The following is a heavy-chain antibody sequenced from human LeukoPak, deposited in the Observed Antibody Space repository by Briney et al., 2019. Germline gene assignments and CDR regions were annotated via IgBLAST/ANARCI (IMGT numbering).Heavy chain of an antibody. D-gene: IGHD6-6*01. CDR1: GFTFSSYW. CDR2: INCDGSST. V-gene: IGHV3-74*01. Sequence: PGGSLRLSCAASGFTFSSYWMHWVRQAPGKGLVWVSRINCDGSSTSYADSVKGRFTISRDNAKNTLYLQMNSLRAEDTAVYYCASRSSSSSVDYWGQGTLVTVSS. J-gene: IGHJ4*02. CDR3: ASRSSSSSVDY.